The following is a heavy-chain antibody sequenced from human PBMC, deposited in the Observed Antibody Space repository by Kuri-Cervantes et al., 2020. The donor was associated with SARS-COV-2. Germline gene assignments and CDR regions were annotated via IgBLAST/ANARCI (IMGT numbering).Heavy chain of an antibody. J-gene: IGHJ4*02. CDR3: ARDRPGIVVVPAGGIDY. CDR2: ISSSSSTI. CDR1: GFTFSSYS. Sequence: GGSLRLSCAASGFTFSSYSMNWVRQAPGKGLEWVSYISSSSSTIYYADSVKGRFTISRDNAKNSLYPQMNSLRAEDTAVYYCARDRPGIVVVPAGGIDYWGQGTLVTVSS. D-gene: IGHD2-2*01. V-gene: IGHV3-48*01.